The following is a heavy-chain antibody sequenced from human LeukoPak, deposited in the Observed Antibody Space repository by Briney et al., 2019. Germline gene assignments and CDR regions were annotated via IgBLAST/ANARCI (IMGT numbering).Heavy chain of an antibody. CDR3: ARAASWDYYDSSGYFDY. Sequence: ASVKVSCKASGYTFTGYYMHWVRQAPGQGLEWMGWVNPNSGGTNYAQKFQGRVTMTRDTSKNQFSLKLSSVTAADTAVYYCARAASWDYYDSSGYFDYWGQGTLVTVSS. D-gene: IGHD3-22*01. J-gene: IGHJ4*02. CDR1: GYTFTGYY. V-gene: IGHV1-2*02. CDR2: VNPNSGGT.